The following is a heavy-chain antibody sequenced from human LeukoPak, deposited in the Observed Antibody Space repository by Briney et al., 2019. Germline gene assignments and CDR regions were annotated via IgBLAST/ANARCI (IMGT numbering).Heavy chain of an antibody. CDR3: AKDGRGGSYGYFDY. CDR1: GFPFGSEA. D-gene: IGHD1-26*01. Sequence: PGGSLRLSCTVSGFPFGSEAMSWVRQAPGRGLEWVSSISPAGGTTYYADSVKGRFTISRDNSKNTLYVQVNSLRAEDTAVYYCAKDGRGGSYGYFDYWGQGTLVTVSS. CDR2: ISPAGGTT. V-gene: IGHV3-23*01. J-gene: IGHJ4*02.